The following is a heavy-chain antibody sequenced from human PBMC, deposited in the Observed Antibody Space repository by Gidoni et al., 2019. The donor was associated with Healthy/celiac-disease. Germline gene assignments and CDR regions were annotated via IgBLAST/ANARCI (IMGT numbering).Heavy chain of an antibody. CDR2: INPSGGST. V-gene: IGHV1-46*01. CDR1: GYTFTSYY. CDR3: ARNIVVVPAAGLERYYYYGMDV. D-gene: IGHD2-2*01. Sequence: QVQLVQSGAEVKKPGASVKVSCKASGYTFTSYYMHWVRQAPGQGLEWMGIINPSGGSTSYAQKFQGRVTMTRDTSTSTVYMELSSLRSEDTAVYYCARNIVVVPAAGLERYYYYGMDVWGQGTTVTVSS. J-gene: IGHJ6*02.